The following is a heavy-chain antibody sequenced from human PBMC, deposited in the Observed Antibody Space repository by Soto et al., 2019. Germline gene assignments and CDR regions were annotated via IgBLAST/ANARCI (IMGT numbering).Heavy chain of an antibody. CDR3: ARAYYYYGMDV. V-gene: IGHV6-1*01. J-gene: IGHJ6*02. CDR2: TYYRSRWYN. CDR1: GDSVSSISAT. Sequence: PSQTLSLTCAISGDSVSSISATWNWISQSPSRGLEWLGRTYYRSRWYNDYAVSVKSRITINPDTSKNQFSLQLNSVTPEDTAVYYCARAYYYYGMDVWGQGTTVTVSS.